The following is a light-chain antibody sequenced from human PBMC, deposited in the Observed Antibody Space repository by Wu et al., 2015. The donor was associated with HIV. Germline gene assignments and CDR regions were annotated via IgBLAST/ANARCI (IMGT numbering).Light chain of an antibody. CDR2: DAS. Sequence: EIVLTQSPAILSLSLGERATLSCRASQSVSNYLAWYQQKPGQPPRLLIYDASDRATGISARFSGSGSGTDFTLTISSLEPEDFAVYYCQQRSNWPLVFTFGPGTKVDIK. V-gene: IGKV3-11*01. J-gene: IGKJ3*01. CDR1: QSVSNY. CDR3: QQRSNWPLVFT.